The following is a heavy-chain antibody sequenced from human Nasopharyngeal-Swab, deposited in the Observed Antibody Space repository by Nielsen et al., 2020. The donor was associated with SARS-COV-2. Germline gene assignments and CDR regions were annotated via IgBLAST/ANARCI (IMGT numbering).Heavy chain of an antibody. V-gene: IGHV3-15*01. Sequence: WIRQPPGKGLEWVGRIKSKTDGGTTDYAAPVKGRFTISRDDSKNTLYLQMNSLKTEDTAVYYCTTDEAVAGPDDYWGQGTLVTVLL. D-gene: IGHD6-19*01. CDR2: IKSKTDGGTT. J-gene: IGHJ4*02. CDR3: TTDEAVAGPDDY.